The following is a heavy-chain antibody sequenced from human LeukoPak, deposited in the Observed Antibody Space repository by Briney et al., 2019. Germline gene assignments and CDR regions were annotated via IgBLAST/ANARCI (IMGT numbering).Heavy chain of an antibody. J-gene: IGHJ4*02. D-gene: IGHD6-13*01. CDR2: IWHDGSYI. Sequence: PGGSLRLSCAASGFTFRYYGMHWVRQAAGKGLDLVAVIWHDGSYIYHADSVKGRFTISRDNSKNTLYLQMNSLRVEDTAIYYCAKVVQYTASTGTGLDYWGQGTLVTVSS. V-gene: IGHV3-33*06. CDR3: AKVVQYTASTGTGLDY. CDR1: GFTFRYYG.